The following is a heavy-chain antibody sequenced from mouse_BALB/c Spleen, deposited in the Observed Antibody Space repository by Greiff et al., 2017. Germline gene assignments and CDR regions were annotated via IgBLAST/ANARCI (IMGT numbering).Heavy chain of an antibody. D-gene: IGHD2-1*01. CDR1: GYAFSSYW. CDR3: AREIYYGNYYAMDY. V-gene: IGHV1-80*01. CDR2: IYPGDGDT. Sequence: QVQLKQSGAELVRPGSSVKISCKASGYAFSSYWMNWVKQRPGQGLEWIGQIYPGDGDTNYNGKFKGKATLTADKSSSTAYMQLSSLTSEDSAVYFCAREIYYGNYYAMDYWGQGTSVTVSS. J-gene: IGHJ4*01.